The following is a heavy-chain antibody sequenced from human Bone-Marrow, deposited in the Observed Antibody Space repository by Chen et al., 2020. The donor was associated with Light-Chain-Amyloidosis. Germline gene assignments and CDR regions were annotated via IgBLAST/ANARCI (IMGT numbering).Heavy chain of an antibody. V-gene: IGHV3-30*03. CDR2: ISYDGSNK. J-gene: IGHJ4*02. CDR1: GFTFSSYG. CDR3: SKVAGTVY. D-gene: IGHD6-19*01. Sequence: QVQLVESGGGVVQPGRSLRLSCAASGFTFSSYGRHWGRQAPGKGLEWVAVISYDGSNKYYADSVKGRFTISRDNSKNTLYLQMNSLRAEDTAVYYCSKVAGTVYWGQGTLVTVSS.